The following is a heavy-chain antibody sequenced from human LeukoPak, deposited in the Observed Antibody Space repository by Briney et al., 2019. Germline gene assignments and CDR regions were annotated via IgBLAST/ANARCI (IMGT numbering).Heavy chain of an antibody. CDR2: ISGGGGNT. J-gene: IGHJ4*02. D-gene: IGHD1-14*01. V-gene: IGHV3-23*01. CDR3: AKDSAGTGPFDY. CDR1: KFAFSSYA. Sequence: GGSLGLSCAASKFAFSSYAMSWVRQAPGKGLEWVSAISGGGGNTYYADSVKGRFTISRDNSKNTLYLQMNSLRAEDTAVYYCAKDSAGTGPFDYWGQGTLVTVSS.